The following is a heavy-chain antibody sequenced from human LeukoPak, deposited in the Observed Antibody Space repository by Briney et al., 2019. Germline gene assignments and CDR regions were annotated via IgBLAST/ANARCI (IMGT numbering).Heavy chain of an antibody. J-gene: IGHJ3*02. CDR1: GFTFSSYG. D-gene: IGHD2-15*01. CDR2: ISYDGSNK. V-gene: IGHV3-30*18. Sequence: GGSLRLSCAASGFTFSSYGMHWVRQAPGKGLEWVAVISYDGSNKYYADSVKGRFTISRDNSKNTLYLQMNSLRAEDTAVYYCAKGGRYCSGGSCRDAFDIWGQGTMVTVPS. CDR3: AKGGRYCSGGSCRDAFDI.